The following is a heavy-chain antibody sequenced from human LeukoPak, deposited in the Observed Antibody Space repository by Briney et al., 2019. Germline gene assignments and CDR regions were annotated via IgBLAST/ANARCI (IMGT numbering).Heavy chain of an antibody. CDR1: GGSISSSNW. J-gene: IGHJ5*02. D-gene: IGHD6-13*01. V-gene: IGHV4-4*02. CDR3: ARQAAAGTNWFDP. Sequence: PSETLSLICAVSGGSISSSNWWSWVRQPPGKGLEWIGEIYHSGSTNYNPSLKSRVTISVDKSKNQFSLKLSSVTAADTAVYYCARQAAAGTNWFDPWGQGTLVTVSS. CDR2: IYHSGST.